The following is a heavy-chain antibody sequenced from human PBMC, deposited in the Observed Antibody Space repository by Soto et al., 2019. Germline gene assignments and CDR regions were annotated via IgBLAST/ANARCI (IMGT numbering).Heavy chain of an antibody. Sequence: QIQLVQSGAEVKKPGASVKVSCKASGYTFSTHGISWVRQAPGQGLEWMGWISAYSGDSNYARKLQGRVTLTTDTSTSTAYMELRSLTSDDTAVYFCARDEREYCSSASCPYFDYWGQGTLVTVSS. V-gene: IGHV1-18*01. CDR3: ARDEREYCSSASCPYFDY. CDR2: ISAYSGDS. CDR1: GYTFSTHG. D-gene: IGHD2-2*01. J-gene: IGHJ4*02.